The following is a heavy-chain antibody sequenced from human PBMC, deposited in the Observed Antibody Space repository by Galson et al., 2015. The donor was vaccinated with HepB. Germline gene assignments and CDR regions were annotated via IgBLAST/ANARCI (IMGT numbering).Heavy chain of an antibody. CDR3: ARDINAWQWLARSSLSP. CDR2: ISSSGSTI. D-gene: IGHD6-19*01. J-gene: IGHJ5*02. Sequence: SLRLSCAASGFTFSDYYMSWIRQAPGKGLEWVSYISSSGSTIYYADSVKGRFTISRDNAKNSLYLQMNSLRAEDTAVYYCARDINAWQWLARSSLSPWGQGTLVTVSS. V-gene: IGHV3-11*01. CDR1: GFTFSDYY.